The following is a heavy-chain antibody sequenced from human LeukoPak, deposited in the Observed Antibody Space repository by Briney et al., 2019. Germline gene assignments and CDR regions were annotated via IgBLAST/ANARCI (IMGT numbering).Heavy chain of an antibody. D-gene: IGHD3-10*01. CDR2: ISGSGTGT. Sequence: GGSLRLSCAASGFTFSSYGLSWVHQAPGKGLEWVSAISGSGTGTYYADSIKGRFTISRDNSRSTMYLQMDSLRVEDTAVYYCAKDRPASHGSGSFGDYWGRGTQVTV. V-gene: IGHV3-23*01. CDR3: AKDRPASHGSGSFGDY. CDR1: GFTFSSYG. J-gene: IGHJ4*02.